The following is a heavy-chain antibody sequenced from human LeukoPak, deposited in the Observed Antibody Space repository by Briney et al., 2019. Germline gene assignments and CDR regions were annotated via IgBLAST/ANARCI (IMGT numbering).Heavy chain of an antibody. Sequence: GGSLRLSCVVSGFTFSSYWMNWVRQAPGKGLEWVANIHEDGSDKYYVDSVKGRFTISGDNAKNSLYLQMNSLRAEDTALYYCARTLRLGTPRAFDIWGRGTMVTVSS. V-gene: IGHV3-7*05. CDR1: GFTFSSYW. D-gene: IGHD1-14*01. J-gene: IGHJ3*02. CDR3: ARTLRLGTPRAFDI. CDR2: IHEDGSDK.